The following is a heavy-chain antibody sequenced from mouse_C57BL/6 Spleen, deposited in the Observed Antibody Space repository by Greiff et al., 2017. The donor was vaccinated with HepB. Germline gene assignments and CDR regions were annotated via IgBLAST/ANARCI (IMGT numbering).Heavy chain of an antibody. D-gene: IGHD2-1*01. CDR3: ANYGKNY. J-gene: IGHJ2*01. V-gene: IGHV1-54*01. Sequence: VQGVESGAELVRPGTSVKVSCKASGYAFTNYLIEWVKQRPGQGLEWIGVINPGSGGTNYNEKFKGKATLTADKSSSTAYMQLSSLTSEDSAVYFCANYGKNYWGQGTTLTVSS. CDR2: INPGSGGT. CDR1: GYAFTNYL.